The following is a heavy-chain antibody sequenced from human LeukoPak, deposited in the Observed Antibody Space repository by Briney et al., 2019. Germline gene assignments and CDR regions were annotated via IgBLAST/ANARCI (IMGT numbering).Heavy chain of an antibody. CDR2: IHYTGST. V-gene: IGHV4-59*01. CDR1: GGSINTYY. D-gene: IGHD7-27*01. CDR3: AHKTTGEHFDY. J-gene: IGHJ4*02. Sequence: SETLSLTCTVSGGSINTYYWGWIRQPPGKGLGCIGYIHYTGSTNYNPSLGGRVTISIDISKNQFSLKLTSVTAADTAVYYCAHKTTGEHFDYWGQGTLATVSS.